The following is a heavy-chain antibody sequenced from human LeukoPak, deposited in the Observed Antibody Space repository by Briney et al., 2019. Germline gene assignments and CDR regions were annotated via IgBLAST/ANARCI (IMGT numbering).Heavy chain of an antibody. CDR1: GGSFSGYY. Sequence: SETLSLTCAVYGGSFSGYYWSWIRQHPGKGLEWIGYIDYSGNAYYNPSLKSRVSISVDTSKNQFSLKLSSVTAADTAVYYCASPSDYVTDYWGQGTLVTVSS. D-gene: IGHD4-17*01. CDR2: IDYSGNA. V-gene: IGHV4-34*09. J-gene: IGHJ4*02. CDR3: ASPSDYVTDY.